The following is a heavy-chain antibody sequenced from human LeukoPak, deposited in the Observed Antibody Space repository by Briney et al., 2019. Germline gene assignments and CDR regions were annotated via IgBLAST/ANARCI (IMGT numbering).Heavy chain of an antibody. J-gene: IGHJ4*02. CDR1: GYTFTSYG. CDR3: ARALYDYVWGSYVDY. D-gene: IGHD3-16*01. Sequence: ASVKVSCKASGYTFTSYGISWVRQPPGQGLEWMGWISDYSGNTNYAQKLQGRVTMTTDTSTSTAYMELRSLRFDDTAVYYCARALYDYVWGSYVDYWGQGTLVTVSS. V-gene: IGHV1-18*04. CDR2: ISDYSGNT.